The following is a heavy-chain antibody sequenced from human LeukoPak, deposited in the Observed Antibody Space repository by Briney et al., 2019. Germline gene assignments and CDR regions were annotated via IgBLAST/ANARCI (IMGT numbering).Heavy chain of an antibody. CDR2: IFPISRTA. CDR3: ARDRGERDSTWSLPAHGFDI. CDR1: GGTFSSYA. Sequence: VKVSCKASGGTFSSYAINWVRPAPGQGLEWMGRIFPISRTANYAQKFQGRVTVTTDESTSTAYMELSSLRPEDTAMYYCARDRGERDSTWSLPAHGFDIWGQGTMVTVSS. V-gene: IGHV1-69*05. J-gene: IGHJ3*02. D-gene: IGHD6-13*01.